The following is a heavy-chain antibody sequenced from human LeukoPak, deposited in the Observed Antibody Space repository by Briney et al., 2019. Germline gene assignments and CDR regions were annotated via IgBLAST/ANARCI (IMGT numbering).Heavy chain of an antibody. CDR1: GYSISSGYY. Sequence: SETLSLTCTVSGYSISSGYYWGWIRQPPGKGLEWIGSIYHSGTTSYNPSLKSRVTVSVDTSKNQFSLKVNSVTAADTAVYYCVGEKSFFGEAFWSQGTMVTVSS. CDR2: IYHSGTT. V-gene: IGHV4-38-2*02. J-gene: IGHJ3*01. D-gene: IGHD3-10*01. CDR3: VGEKSFFGEAF.